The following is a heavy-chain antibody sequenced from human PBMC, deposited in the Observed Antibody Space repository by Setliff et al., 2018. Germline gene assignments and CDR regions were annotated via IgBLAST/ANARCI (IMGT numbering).Heavy chain of an antibody. D-gene: IGHD6-13*01. CDR1: GSTVTESS. Sequence: GASVKVSCKVSGSTVTESSMHWVRQAPGKGLEWMGGFDPEDGERIYAQHFQGRLTMTEDTSTDTAYMELSRLRSDDTAVYYCTRGSPYSSSPDYWGQGTLVTVSS. J-gene: IGHJ4*02. CDR2: FDPEDGER. V-gene: IGHV1-24*01. CDR3: TRGSPYSSSPDY.